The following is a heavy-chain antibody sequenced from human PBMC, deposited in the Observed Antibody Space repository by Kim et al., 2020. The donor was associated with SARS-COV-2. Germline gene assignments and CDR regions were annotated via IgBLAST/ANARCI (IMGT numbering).Heavy chain of an antibody. CDR2: MREDGTEK. J-gene: IGHJ4*02. CDR1: GFTFRDYY. Sequence: GSLRLSCAASGFTFRDYYMTWVRQAPGKGLEWLAHMREDGTEKYRVDSVKGRFTISRDNAKNSLYLQMNSLRAEDTAVYYCARDTGWYHLDYWGQGTLV. CDR3: ARDTGWYHLDY. D-gene: IGHD6-19*01. V-gene: IGHV3-7*01.